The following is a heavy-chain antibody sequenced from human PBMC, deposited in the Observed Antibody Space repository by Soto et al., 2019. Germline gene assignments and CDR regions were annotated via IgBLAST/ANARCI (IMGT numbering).Heavy chain of an antibody. J-gene: IGHJ6*03. D-gene: IGHD6-19*01. CDR2: IGTAGDT. V-gene: IGHV3-13*01. CDR1: GFTFSSYD. CDR3: ARGVAGAYYYYYYYMDV. Sequence: GGSLRLSCAASGFTFSSYDMHWVRQATGKGLEWVSAIGTAGDTYYPGSVKGRFTISRENAKNSLYLQMNSLRAGDTAVYYCARGVAGAYYYYYYYMDVWGKGTTVTVSS.